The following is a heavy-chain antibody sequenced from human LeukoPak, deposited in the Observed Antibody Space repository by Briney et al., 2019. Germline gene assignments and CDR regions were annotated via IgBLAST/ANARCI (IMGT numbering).Heavy chain of an antibody. D-gene: IGHD6-13*01. J-gene: IGHJ4*02. CDR2: ISSSSSYI. Sequence: GGSLRLSCAASGFIFSTYSMNWVRQAPGKGLEWVSSISSSSSYIYYADSVKGRFTISRDNAKNSLYLQMNSLRAEDTAVYYRARDRGIAAAGTNDYWGQGTLVTVSS. CDR3: ARDRGIAAAGTNDY. CDR1: GFIFSTYS. V-gene: IGHV3-21*01.